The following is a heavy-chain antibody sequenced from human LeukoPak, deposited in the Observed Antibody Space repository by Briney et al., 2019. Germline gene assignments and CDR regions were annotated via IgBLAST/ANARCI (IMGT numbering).Heavy chain of an antibody. V-gene: IGHV1-18*01. CDR1: GYTFTSYD. Sequence: GSVKVSCKASGYTFTSYDISWVRQAPGQGLEWMGWISAYNGNTNYAQKLQGRVTMTTDTSTSTAYMELRSLRSDDTAVYYCARDEVAPGFFDYWGQGTLVTVSS. CDR3: ARDEVAPGFFDY. D-gene: IGHD6-25*01. CDR2: ISAYNGNT. J-gene: IGHJ4*02.